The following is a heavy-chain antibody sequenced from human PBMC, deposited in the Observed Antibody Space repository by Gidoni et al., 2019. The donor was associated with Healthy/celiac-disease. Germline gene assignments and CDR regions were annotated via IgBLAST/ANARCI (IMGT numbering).Heavy chain of an antibody. CDR1: GFTFSDYY. CDR3: ARAGRYSSGWYTGGLCSY. D-gene: IGHD6-19*01. V-gene: IGHV3-11*06. Sequence: QVQLVESGGGLVKPGGSLRLSCAASGFTFSDYYMSWIRQAPGKGLEWVSYISSSSSYTNYADSVKGRFTISRDNAKNSLYLQMNSLRAEDTAVYYCARAGRYSSGWYTGGLCSYWGQGTLVTVSS. CDR2: ISSSSSYT. J-gene: IGHJ4*02.